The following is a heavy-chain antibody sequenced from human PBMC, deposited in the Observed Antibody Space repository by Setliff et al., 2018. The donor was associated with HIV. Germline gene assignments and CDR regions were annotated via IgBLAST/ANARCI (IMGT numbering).Heavy chain of an antibody. J-gene: IGHJ4*02. CDR2: INPNSGGT. Sequence: ASVKVSCKASGYTFTGYYMHWVRRAPGQGLEWMGWINPNSGGTNYAQKFQGRVTMTRDTSISTAYMELSRLRSDDTAVYYCARIGSGSYPYDYWGQGTLVTVSS. CDR1: GYTFTGYY. CDR3: ARIGSGSYPYDY. V-gene: IGHV1-2*02. D-gene: IGHD3-10*01.